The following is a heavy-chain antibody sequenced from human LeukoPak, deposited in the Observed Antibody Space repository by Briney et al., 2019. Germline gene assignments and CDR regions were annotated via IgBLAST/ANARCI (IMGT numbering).Heavy chain of an antibody. Sequence: SETLSLTCTVSGGSISSYYWSWIRQPPGKGLEWIGYIYYSGSTNYNPSLKSRVTISVDTSKNQFSLKLSSVTAADTAVYYCARGLGATTHFDYWGQGTLVTVSS. CDR2: IYYSGST. V-gene: IGHV4-59*12. D-gene: IGHD1-26*01. J-gene: IGHJ4*02. CDR3: ARGLGATTHFDY. CDR1: GGSISSYY.